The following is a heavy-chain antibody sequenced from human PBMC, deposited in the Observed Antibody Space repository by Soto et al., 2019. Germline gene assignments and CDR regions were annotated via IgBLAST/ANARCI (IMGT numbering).Heavy chain of an antibody. V-gene: IGHV1-3*01. Sequence: QVQLVQSGAEVKKPGASVKVSCKASGYTFTSYAMHWVRQAPGQRLEWMGWINAGNGNTKYSQKFQGRVPITRDTSASTAYMELSSLRSEDTAVYYCARDRGISRFYYYYMDVWGKGTTVTVSS. CDR2: INAGNGNT. J-gene: IGHJ6*03. CDR3: ARDRGISRFYYYYMDV. CDR1: GYTFTSYA.